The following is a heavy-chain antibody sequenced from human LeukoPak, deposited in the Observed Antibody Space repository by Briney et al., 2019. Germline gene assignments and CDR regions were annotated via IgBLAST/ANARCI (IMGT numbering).Heavy chain of an antibody. CDR3: VSFYETY. D-gene: IGHD2/OR15-2a*01. V-gene: IGHV3-74*01. CDR1: GFTFSSYG. Sequence: GGSLRLSCAASGFTFSSYGMHWVRQVPGKGLVWVSHINSDGSWTSYADSVKGRFTISKDNAKNTVYLQMNSLRAEDTAVYYCVSFYETYWGRGTLVTVSS. J-gene: IGHJ4*02. CDR2: INSDGSWT.